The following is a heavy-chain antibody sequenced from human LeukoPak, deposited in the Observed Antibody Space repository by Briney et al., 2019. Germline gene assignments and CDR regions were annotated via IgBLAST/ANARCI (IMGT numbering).Heavy chain of an antibody. CDR2: IYYSGST. J-gene: IGHJ2*01. CDR3: ARAIGYCSGGSCPYWYFDL. CDR1: GGSISSGDYY. D-gene: IGHD2-15*01. Sequence: SETLSLTCTVSGGSISSGDYYWSWIRQPPGKGLEWIGYIYYSGSTYYNPSLKSRVTISVDTSKNQFSLKLSSVTAADTAAYYCARAIGYCSGGSCPYWYFDLWGRGTLVTVSS. V-gene: IGHV4-30-4*01.